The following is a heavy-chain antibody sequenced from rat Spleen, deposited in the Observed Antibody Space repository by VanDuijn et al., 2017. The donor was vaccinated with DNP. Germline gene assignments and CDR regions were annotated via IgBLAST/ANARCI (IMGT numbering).Heavy chain of an antibody. D-gene: IGHD1-5*01. Sequence: EVQLQESGPGLVKPSQSLSLTCSVTGYSITSGYRWSWIRKFPGNKMEWIGHISYSGRTTYNPSLKSRISITRDTSKNQFFLQLNSVSPEDTATYYCARWKIGPHYFDYWGQGVMVTVSS. CDR2: ISYSGRT. V-gene: IGHV3-1*01. CDR1: GYSITSGY. CDR3: ARWKIGPHYFDY. J-gene: IGHJ2*01.